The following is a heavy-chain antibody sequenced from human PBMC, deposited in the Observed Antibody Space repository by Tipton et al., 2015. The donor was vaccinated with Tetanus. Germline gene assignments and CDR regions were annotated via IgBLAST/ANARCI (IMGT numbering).Heavy chain of an antibody. J-gene: IGHJ4*02. CDR2: ISDNSRYI. CDR3: ARGAYGQFDY. D-gene: IGHD4-17*01. Sequence: SLRLSCAASGFTLSRYTMNWVRQAPGKGLEWVSSISDNSRYIYYADSVKGRFTISRDNAKNSLYLQMNSLRAEDTAIYYCARGAYGQFDYWGQGTLVTVSS. CDR1: GFTLSRYT. V-gene: IGHV3-21*01.